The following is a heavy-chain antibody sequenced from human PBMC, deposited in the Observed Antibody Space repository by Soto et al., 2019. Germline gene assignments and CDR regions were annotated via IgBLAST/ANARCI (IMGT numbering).Heavy chain of an antibody. CDR3: ASLTTVADYFDL. CDR2: INSDGSRT. Sequence: EVQLVDSGGGLVQPGGSLRLPCAASGFTFTDYWMHWVRQAPGKGLVWVSRINSDGSRTNYADSVKGRFTISRDNAKNTLYLRMNSLRAEDTAVYYCASLTTVADYFDLWGRGSLVTVSS. CDR1: GFTFTDYW. J-gene: IGHJ2*01. V-gene: IGHV3-74*01. D-gene: IGHD4-17*01.